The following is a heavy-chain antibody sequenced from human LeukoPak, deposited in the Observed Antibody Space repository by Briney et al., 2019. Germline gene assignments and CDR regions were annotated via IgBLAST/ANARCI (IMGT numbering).Heavy chain of an antibody. CDR1: GYSFTSYW. V-gene: IGHV5-51*01. CDR2: IYPGDSIP. CDR3: ARHVGFGELLSNYYYYYMDV. J-gene: IGHJ6*03. Sequence: GESLRISCKGSGYSFTSYWLGWVRQMPGKGLEWMGIIYPGDSIPTYGPSFRGQVTISADKSISTAYLQWSSLKASDTAMYYCARHVGFGELLSNYYYYYMDVWGKGTTVTISS. D-gene: IGHD3-10*01.